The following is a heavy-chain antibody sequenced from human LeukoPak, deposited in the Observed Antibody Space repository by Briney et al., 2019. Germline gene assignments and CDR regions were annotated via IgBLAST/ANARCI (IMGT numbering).Heavy chain of an antibody. CDR3: ARGGAARLHFQN. Sequence: SETLSLTCTVSGGSISTYYWNWIRQPPGKGLEWIGYIYHSGSTNYNPSLQSRATISVDTSKNQFSLNLNSVTAADTAVYYCARGGAARLHFQNWGQGTLVTVSS. V-gene: IGHV4-59*01. CDR2: IYHSGST. J-gene: IGHJ1*01. CDR1: GGSISTYY. D-gene: IGHD6-6*01.